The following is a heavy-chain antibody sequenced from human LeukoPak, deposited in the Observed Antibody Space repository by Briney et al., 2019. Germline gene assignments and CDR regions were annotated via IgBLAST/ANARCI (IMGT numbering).Heavy chain of an antibody. D-gene: IGHD3-22*01. CDR2: IYSSGST. CDR3: ARETLYYHDTSGYYYYFDY. Sequence: SETLSLTCTVSGGSMNMNYWSWIRQPPGKGLEWIGRIYSSGSTNYNPSLKSRVTMSVDTSQNQFSLKLNSVTAADTAVYYCARETLYYHDTSGYYYYFDYWGQGTLVTASS. CDR1: GGSMNMNY. V-gene: IGHV4-4*07. J-gene: IGHJ4*02.